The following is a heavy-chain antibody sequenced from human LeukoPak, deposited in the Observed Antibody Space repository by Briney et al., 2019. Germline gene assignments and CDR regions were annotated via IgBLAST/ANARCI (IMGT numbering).Heavy chain of an antibody. CDR1: GYSFTSYW. J-gene: IGHJ6*03. V-gene: IGHV5-51*01. CDR2: IYPGDSDT. CDR3: ARPPGGVTTYYYYMDV. D-gene: IGHD4-11*01. Sequence: GESLKISCXGSGYSFTSYWIGWVRQMPGKGLEWMGIIYPGDSDTRYSPSFQGQVTISADKSISTAYLQWSSLKASDTAMYYCARPPGGVTTYYYYMDVWGKGTTVTVSS.